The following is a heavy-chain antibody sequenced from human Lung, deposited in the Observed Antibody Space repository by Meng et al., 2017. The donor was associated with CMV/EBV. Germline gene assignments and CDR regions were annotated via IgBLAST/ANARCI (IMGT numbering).Heavy chain of an antibody. CDR3: ATLPPVAARYYYNGFDV. V-gene: IGHV1-2*02. Sequence: ASXXVSXKASGYTFTDYYMHWVRQAPGQGLEWMGWINPNSGGTNYAQKFHDRVTMTRDTSISTAYMELRRLTSDDSAVYYCATLPPVAARYYYNGFDVWGQGNXV. CDR1: GYTFTDYY. CDR2: INPNSGGT. J-gene: IGHJ6*01. D-gene: IGHD6-19*01.